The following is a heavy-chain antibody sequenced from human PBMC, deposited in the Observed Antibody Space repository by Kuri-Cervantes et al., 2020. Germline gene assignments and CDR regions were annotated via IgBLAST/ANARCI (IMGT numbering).Heavy chain of an antibody. V-gene: IGHV3-30-3*01. D-gene: IGHD1-26*01. CDR2: ISYDGSDK. J-gene: IGHJ4*02. CDR1: GFTFSSYA. CDR3: ARGVGATISNYFDY. Sequence: LSLTCAASGFTFSSYAMHWVRQAPGKGLEWVAVISYDGSDKYYADSVKGRFTISRDNSKNTLYLQMNSLRAEDTAVYYCARGVGATISNYFDYWGQGTLVTVSS.